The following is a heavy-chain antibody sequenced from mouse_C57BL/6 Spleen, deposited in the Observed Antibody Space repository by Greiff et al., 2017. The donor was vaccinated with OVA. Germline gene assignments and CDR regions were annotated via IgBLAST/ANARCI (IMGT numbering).Heavy chain of an antibody. J-gene: IGHJ3*01. CDR1: GYTFTSYG. Sequence: QVQLQQSGAELARPGASVKLSCKASGYTFTSYGISWVKQRTGQGLEWIGEIYPRSGNTYYNEKFKGKATLTADKSSSTAYMELRSPTSEDSAVYFCARPLTGPFAYWGQGTLVTVSA. CDR2: IYPRSGNT. V-gene: IGHV1-81*01. CDR3: ARPLTGPFAY. D-gene: IGHD4-1*01.